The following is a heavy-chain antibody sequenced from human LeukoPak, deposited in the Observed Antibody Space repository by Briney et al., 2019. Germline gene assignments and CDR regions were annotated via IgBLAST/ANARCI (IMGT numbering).Heavy chain of an antibody. Sequence: GGSLRLSCAASGFTFSSYSVNWVRQAPGKGLEWVSYISSASNTIYYADSVKGRFTISRDNAKNSLYLQMNSLRAEDTAMYYCARDGWFGDYNWFDPWGQGTLVTVSS. CDR3: ARDGWFGDYNWFDP. J-gene: IGHJ5*02. V-gene: IGHV3-48*01. D-gene: IGHD3-10*01. CDR1: GFTFSSYS. CDR2: ISSASNTI.